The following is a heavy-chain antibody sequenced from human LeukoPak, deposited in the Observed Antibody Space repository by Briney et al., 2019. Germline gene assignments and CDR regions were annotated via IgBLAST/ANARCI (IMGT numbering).Heavy chain of an antibody. CDR2: IFYSGST. D-gene: IGHD3-22*01. Sequence: SETLSLTCTVSSGSISTSNYYWGWVRQPPGKALEWIGNIFYSGSTYYSPSLKSRVTISLDTSRNQFSLKLSSVTAADTAVYYCARPFYYDTTGYYRYDAFDIWGQGTMVTVSS. CDR1: SGSISTSNYY. V-gene: IGHV4-39*07. CDR3: ARPFYYDTTGYYRYDAFDI. J-gene: IGHJ3*02.